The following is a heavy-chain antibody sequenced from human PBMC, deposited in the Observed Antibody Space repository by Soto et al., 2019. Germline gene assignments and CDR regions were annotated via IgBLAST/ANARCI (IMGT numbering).Heavy chain of an antibody. V-gene: IGHV3-74*01. CDR2: INSDGSNA. J-gene: IGHJ4*02. CDR3: AKHGEGVASFDY. CDR1: GFTFSTEL. D-gene: IGHD3-3*01. Sequence: EVRLVEAGGGVVQPGGSLRLSCAASGFTFSTELMHWVRLAPGKGLVWVSRINSDGSNAAYADSVQGRFTISRDNAKNTLYLHMNSLRGEDTAVYYCAKHGEGVASFDYWGQGTLVTVSP.